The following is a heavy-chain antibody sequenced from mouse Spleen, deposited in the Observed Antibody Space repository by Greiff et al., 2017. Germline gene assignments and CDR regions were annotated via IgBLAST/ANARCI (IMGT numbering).Heavy chain of an antibody. CDR3: ARSGMITTDGVFDY. J-gene: IGHJ2*01. V-gene: IGHV1-82*01. D-gene: IGHD2-4*01. Sequence: QVQLQQSGPELVKPGASVKISCKASGYAFSSSWMNWVKQRPGKGLEWIGRIYPGDGDTNYNGKFKGKATLTADKSSSTAYMQLSSLTSEDSAVYFCARSGMITTDGVFDYWGQGTTLTVSS. CDR1: GYAFSSSW. CDR2: IYPGDGDT.